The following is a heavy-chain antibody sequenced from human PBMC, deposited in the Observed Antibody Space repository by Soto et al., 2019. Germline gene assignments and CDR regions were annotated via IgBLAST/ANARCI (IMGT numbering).Heavy chain of an antibody. CDR1: GFTFSSYS. D-gene: IGHD3-10*01. Sequence: EVQLVESGGGLVKPGGSLRLSCAASGFTFSSYSMNWVRQAPGKGLEWVSSISSSSSYIYYADSVKGRFTISRDNAKNSLYLQMISLRAEDTAVYYCASINKGFGELNWGQGTLVTVSS. CDR3: ASINKGFGELN. J-gene: IGHJ4*02. V-gene: IGHV3-21*01. CDR2: ISSSSSYI.